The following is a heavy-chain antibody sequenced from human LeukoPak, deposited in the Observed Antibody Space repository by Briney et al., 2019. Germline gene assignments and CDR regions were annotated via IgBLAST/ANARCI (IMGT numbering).Heavy chain of an antibody. D-gene: IGHD1-26*01. V-gene: IGHV3-43D*04. J-gene: IGHJ6*03. CDR1: GFTFDDYA. CDR3: AKDMGENPPAYYYYMDV. Sequence: SGGSLRLSCAASGFTFDDYAMHWVRQAPGKGLEWVSLISWDGGSTYYADSVKGRFTISRDNSKNSLYLQMNSLRAEDTALYYCAKDMGENPPAYYYYMDVWGKGTTVTASS. CDR2: ISWDGGST.